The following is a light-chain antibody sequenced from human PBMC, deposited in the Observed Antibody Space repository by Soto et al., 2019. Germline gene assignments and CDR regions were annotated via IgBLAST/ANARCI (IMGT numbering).Light chain of an antibody. Sequence: DIQMTQSPSSLSASVGDSFTITCRASQSISSYLNWYQQKPGKATKLLIYAASSLQSGVPSRFSGSGSGTDFTLTISSLQPEDFATYYCQQSYSTPRTFGQGTKVDIK. CDR3: QQSYSTPRT. CDR2: AAS. CDR1: QSISSY. V-gene: IGKV1-39*01. J-gene: IGKJ1*01.